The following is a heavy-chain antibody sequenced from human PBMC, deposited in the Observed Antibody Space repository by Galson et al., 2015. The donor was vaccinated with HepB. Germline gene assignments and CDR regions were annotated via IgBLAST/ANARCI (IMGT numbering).Heavy chain of an antibody. D-gene: IGHD3-16*02. CDR3: AKAATHLGELSYDAFDI. J-gene: IGHJ3*02. Sequence: SLRLSCAASGFTFDDYAMHWVRQAPGKGLEWVSGISWNSGSIGYADSVKGRFTISRDNAKNSLYLQMNSLRAEDTAFYYCAKAATHLGELSYDAFDIWGQGTMVTVSS. CDR1: GFTFDDYA. CDR2: ISWNSGSI. V-gene: IGHV3-9*01.